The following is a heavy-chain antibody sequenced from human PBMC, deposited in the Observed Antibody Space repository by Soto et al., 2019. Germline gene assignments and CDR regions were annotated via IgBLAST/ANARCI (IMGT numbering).Heavy chain of an antibody. CDR3: ARQTTFISSWFDY. Sequence: SETLSLTCTVSGGSITNHYWTWIRQPAGKGLEWIGRIFTTGSTNYNPSLKSRLTMSVDTSKNQFSLKLNSVTAADTALYFCARQTTFISSWFDYWGHGTLVTVSS. D-gene: IGHD1-1*01. V-gene: IGHV4-4*07. J-gene: IGHJ5*01. CDR1: GGSITNHY. CDR2: IFTTGST.